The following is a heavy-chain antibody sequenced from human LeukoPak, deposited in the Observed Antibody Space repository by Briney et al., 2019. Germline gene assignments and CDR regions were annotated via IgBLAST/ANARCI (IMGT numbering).Heavy chain of an antibody. CDR3: ARGPPVYYYGSGSSTGFYFDY. CDR1: GFTFSSYA. V-gene: IGHV3-23*01. J-gene: IGHJ4*02. Sequence: GGSLRLSCAASGFTFSSYAMSWDRQAPGKGVEWVSAISGSGGSTYYADSVKGRFTISRDNSKNTLYLQMNSLRAEDTAVYYCARGPPVYYYGSGSSTGFYFDYWGQGTLVTVSS. CDR2: ISGSGGST. D-gene: IGHD3-10*01.